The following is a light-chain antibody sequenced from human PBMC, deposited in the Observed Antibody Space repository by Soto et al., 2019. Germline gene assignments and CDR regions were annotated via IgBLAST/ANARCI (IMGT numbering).Light chain of an antibody. Sequence: DIQMTQSPSSLSASVGDRVTITFRASQSISKFLNWYQQKSWRAPKLLIYAASSFQSGVPSRFSGSGSGTEFTLTISSLQPEDFATYYCQQSYSAPSFGQGTRLEIK. V-gene: IGKV1-39*01. CDR1: QSISKF. CDR3: QQSYSAPS. J-gene: IGKJ5*01. CDR2: AAS.